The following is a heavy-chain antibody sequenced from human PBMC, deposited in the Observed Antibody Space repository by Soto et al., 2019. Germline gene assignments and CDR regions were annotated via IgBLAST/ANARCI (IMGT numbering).Heavy chain of an antibody. CDR2: FNPFSGAT. D-gene: IGHD3-3*01. CDR3: ARDLTSGDY. CDR1: GYIFKNYY. V-gene: IGHV1-46*02. Sequence: QVQLVQSGAEVKKPGASVKISCETSGYIFKNYYIHWVRQAPGQGLECMAIFNPFSGATNYEQRLQGRVTATMDMSTSTVYMELNNLRSEDTAMYYCARDLTSGDYWGQGTLISVSS. J-gene: IGHJ4*01.